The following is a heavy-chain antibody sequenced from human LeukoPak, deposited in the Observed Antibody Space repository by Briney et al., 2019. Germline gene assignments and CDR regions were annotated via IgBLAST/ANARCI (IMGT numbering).Heavy chain of an antibody. Sequence: PSETLSLTRSLSAGSISVFYWSWIRQPPGKGLEWIGFMYHSGNTNYNPYLKSRVTISLDTSRNQFSLKLTSLTAADTAVYYCAKGARWNDYWGQGTLVTVSS. CDR1: AGSISVFY. CDR2: MYHSGNT. D-gene: IGHD4-23*01. V-gene: IGHV4-59*01. J-gene: IGHJ4*02. CDR3: AKGARWNDY.